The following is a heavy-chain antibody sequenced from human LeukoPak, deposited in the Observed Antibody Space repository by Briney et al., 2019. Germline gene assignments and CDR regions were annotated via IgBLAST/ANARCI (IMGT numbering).Heavy chain of an antibody. CDR3: AKTLPSSWYSFDY. J-gene: IGHJ4*02. CDR2: ISGSGGRT. D-gene: IGHD6-13*01. CDR1: GFTFSSCG. V-gene: IGHV3-23*01. Sequence: PGGSLRLSCAASGFTFSSCGMSWVRQAPGKGLEWVSAISGSGGRTYYADSVRGRFTISRDNSKNTLYLQMNSLRAEDTAIYYCAKTLPSSWYSFDYWGQGTLVTVSS.